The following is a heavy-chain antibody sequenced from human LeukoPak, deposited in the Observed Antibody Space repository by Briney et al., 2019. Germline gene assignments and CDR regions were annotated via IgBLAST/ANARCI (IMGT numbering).Heavy chain of an antibody. D-gene: IGHD3-10*01. CDR3: ARDIRGSGNYGWFDP. J-gene: IGHJ5*02. CDR1: GFTFSTYA. V-gene: IGHV3-23*01. CDR2: ISGSGGST. Sequence: PGGSLRLSCAPSGFTFSTYAMSWVRQAPGKGLEWVSSISGSGGSTYYADSVKGRFTISRGSSKNTLYLQMNSLRAEDTALYYCARDIRGSGNYGWFDPWGQGTLVTISS.